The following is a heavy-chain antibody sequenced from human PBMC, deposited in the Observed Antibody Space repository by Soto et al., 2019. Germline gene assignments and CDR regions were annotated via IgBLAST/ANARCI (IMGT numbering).Heavy chain of an antibody. CDR3: ARTKCSGGSCYSWSLHY. D-gene: IGHD2-15*01. CDR1: GGSITTGGYY. Sequence: TLSLTCTVSGGSITTGGYYWSWIRQLPGKGLEWIGHRYYSESTYYHPSLKSRVSISLDTSKNQFSLKLSFVTAADTAMYYCARTKCSGGSCYSWSLHYWGQGTPVTVSS. V-gene: IGHV4-31*03. CDR2: RYYSEST. J-gene: IGHJ4*02.